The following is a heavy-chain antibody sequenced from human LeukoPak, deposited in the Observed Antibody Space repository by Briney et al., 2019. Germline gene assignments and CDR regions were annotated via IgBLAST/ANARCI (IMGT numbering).Heavy chain of an antibody. CDR1: GGSISSYY. CDR2: IYYSGST. Sequence: PSETLSLTCTVSGGSISSYYWSWIRQPPGKGLEWIGYIYYSGSTNYNPSLKSRLTISLDTSKNQFSLKLSSVTAADTAVYYCARFKYDFWSGSRSYYFYGMDVWGQGTTVTVSS. V-gene: IGHV4-59*08. D-gene: IGHD3-3*01. CDR3: ARFKYDFWSGSRSYYFYGMDV. J-gene: IGHJ6*02.